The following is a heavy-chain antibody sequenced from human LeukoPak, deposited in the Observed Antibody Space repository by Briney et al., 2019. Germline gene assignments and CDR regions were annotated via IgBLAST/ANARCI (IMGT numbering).Heavy chain of an antibody. J-gene: IGHJ5*02. V-gene: IGHV3-30*04. D-gene: IGHD3-3*01. CDR2: ISYDGSNK. CDR3: ARAPAYYDFWSRYQSRYNWFDP. Sequence: AGGSLRLSCAASGFTFSSYAMHWVRQAPGKGLEWVAVISYDGSNKYYADSVKGRFTISRDNSKNTLYLQMNSLRAEDTAVYYCARAPAYYDFWSRYQSRYNWFDPWGQGTLVTVSS. CDR1: GFTFSSYA.